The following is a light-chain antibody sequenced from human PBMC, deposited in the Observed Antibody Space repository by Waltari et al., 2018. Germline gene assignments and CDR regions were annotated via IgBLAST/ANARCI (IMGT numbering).Light chain of an antibody. CDR2: DVS. Sequence: QSALTQPRSVSGSPGQSVTISCTGTSSDFGGYNYVPWYQQYPGKAPKLMIYDVSKRPSGVPDRFSGSKSGNTASLTISGLQAEDEADYYCCSYAGSYAYVVLGGGTKLTVL. CDR1: SSDFGGYNY. J-gene: IGLJ2*01. CDR3: CSYAGSYAYVV. V-gene: IGLV2-11*01.